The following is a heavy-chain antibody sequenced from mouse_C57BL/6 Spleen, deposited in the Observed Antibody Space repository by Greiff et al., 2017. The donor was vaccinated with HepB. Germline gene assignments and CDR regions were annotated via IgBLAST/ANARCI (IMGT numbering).Heavy chain of an antibody. D-gene: IGHD2-2*01. CDR1: GYTFTSYW. CDR2: IDPSDSYT. V-gene: IGHV1-50*01. J-gene: IGHJ2*01. CDR3: ARCYYGYDVGFDY. Sequence: QVQLQQPGAELVKPGASVKLSCKASGYTFTSYWMQWVKQRPGQGLEWIGEIDPSDSYTNYNQKFKGKATLTVDTSSRTAYMQLISLTSEDSAVYYCARCYYGYDVGFDYWGQGTTLTVSS.